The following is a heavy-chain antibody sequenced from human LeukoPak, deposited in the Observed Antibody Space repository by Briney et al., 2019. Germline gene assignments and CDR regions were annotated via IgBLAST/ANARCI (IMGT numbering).Heavy chain of an antibody. Sequence: PLASVKVSCKASGYTFTSYYMHWVRQAPGQGLEWMGIINPSGGSTSYAQKFQGRVTMTRDMSTSTVYMELSSLRSEDTAVYYCAREPVRAARPFDHWGQGTLVTVSS. D-gene: IGHD6-6*01. CDR1: GYTFTSYY. J-gene: IGHJ4*02. CDR3: AREPVRAARPFDH. CDR2: INPSGGST. V-gene: IGHV1-46*01.